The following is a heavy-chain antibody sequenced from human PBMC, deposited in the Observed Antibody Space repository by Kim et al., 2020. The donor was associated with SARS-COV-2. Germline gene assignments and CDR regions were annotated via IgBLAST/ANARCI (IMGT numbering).Heavy chain of an antibody. J-gene: IGHJ6*02. Sequence: GGSLRLSCAASGFTFGDYAMHWVRQAPGKGLEWVSGISWNSGSIGYADSVKGRFTISRDNAKNSLYLQMNSLRAEDTALYYCAKAPGLRFLEWLFFSDGMDVWGQGTTVTVSS. V-gene: IGHV3-9*01. CDR3: AKAPGLRFLEWLFFSDGMDV. CDR2: ISWNSGSI. CDR1: GFTFGDYA. D-gene: IGHD3-3*01.